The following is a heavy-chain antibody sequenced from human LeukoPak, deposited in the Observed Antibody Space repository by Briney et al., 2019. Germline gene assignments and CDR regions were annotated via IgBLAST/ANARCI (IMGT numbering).Heavy chain of an antibody. CDR3: ARLNEGFDI. D-gene: IGHD1-1*01. J-gene: IGHJ3*02. CDR2: INAYSGGT. CDR1: GYTFTGYY. Sequence: GASVKVSCKASGYTFTGYYMHWVRQAPGQGLEWMGWINAYSGGTSYAQKFQGRVTMTRDTSISTAYMELSRLRSDDTAVYYCARLNEGFDIWGQGTMVTVSP. V-gene: IGHV1-2*02.